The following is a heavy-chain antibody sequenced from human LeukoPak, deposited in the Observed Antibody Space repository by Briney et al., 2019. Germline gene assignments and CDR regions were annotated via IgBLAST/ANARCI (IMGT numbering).Heavy chain of an antibody. V-gene: IGHV4-39*01. Sequence: SETLSLTCTVSGGSISSSSYYWGWIRQPPGKGLEWIGSIYYSGSTYYNPSLKSRVTISVDTSKNQFFLKLSSVTAADTAVYYCARLISDFWSGYPFQYYYYYMDVWGKGTTVTVSS. CDR3: ARLISDFWSGYPFQYYYYYMDV. CDR1: GGSISSSSYY. D-gene: IGHD3-3*01. J-gene: IGHJ6*03. CDR2: IYYSGST.